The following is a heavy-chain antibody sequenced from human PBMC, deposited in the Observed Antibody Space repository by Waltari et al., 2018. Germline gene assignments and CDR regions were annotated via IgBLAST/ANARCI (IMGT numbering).Heavy chain of an antibody. CDR3: ARGGYPYYYYYMDV. Sequence: QVQLVQSGAEVKKPGSSVKVSCTASGGTFRRYAIRWVRRAPGQGLEWMGGIIPIFGTANYAQKFQGRVTITADESTSTAYMELSSLRSEDTAVYYCARGGYPYYYYYMDVWGKGTTVTVSS. CDR2: IIPIFGTA. V-gene: IGHV1-69*12. J-gene: IGHJ6*03. D-gene: IGHD5-12*01. CDR1: GGTFRRYA.